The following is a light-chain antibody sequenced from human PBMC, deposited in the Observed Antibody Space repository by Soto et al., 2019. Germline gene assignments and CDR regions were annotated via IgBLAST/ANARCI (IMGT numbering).Light chain of an antibody. CDR2: DVS. J-gene: IGKJ2*01. CDR1: QSVSSY. CDR3: QQQSEWPLFT. Sequence: EVILTQSPGTLSLSPGDRATLSCRASQSVSSYLAWYQQKPGQAPRLLIYDVSNRATGIPARFSGSGSGTDFTLTISSLEPEDFAVYFCQQQSEWPLFTFGQGTKLEIK. V-gene: IGKV3-11*01.